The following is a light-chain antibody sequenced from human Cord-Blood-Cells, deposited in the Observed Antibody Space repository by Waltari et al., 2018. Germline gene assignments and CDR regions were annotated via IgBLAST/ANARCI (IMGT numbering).Light chain of an antibody. Sequence: NFMLTQPHSVSESPGKTVTISCTRSSGSIASNSVQWYQQRPGSAPTTVIYEDNQRPSGVPDRFSGSIDSSSTSASITISGLKAEDEADYYCQSYDSSNLVFGGGTKLTVL. CDR3: QSYDSSNLV. CDR1: SGSIASNS. J-gene: IGLJ3*02. V-gene: IGLV6-57*03. CDR2: EDN.